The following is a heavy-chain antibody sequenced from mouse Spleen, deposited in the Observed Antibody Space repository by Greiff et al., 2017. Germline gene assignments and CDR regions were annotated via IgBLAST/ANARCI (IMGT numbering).Heavy chain of an antibody. D-gene: IGHD2-4*01. CDR2: ISSGGSYT. Sequence: EVKLMESGGGLVKPGGSLKLSCAASGFAFSSYDMSWVRQTPEKRLEWVATISSGGSYTYYPDSVKGRFTISRDNARNTLYLQMSSLRSEDTALYYCARLRSTMITRRYFDVWGAGTTVTVSS. J-gene: IGHJ1*01. CDR3: ARLRSTMITRRYFDV. CDR1: GFAFSSYD. V-gene: IGHV5-9*02.